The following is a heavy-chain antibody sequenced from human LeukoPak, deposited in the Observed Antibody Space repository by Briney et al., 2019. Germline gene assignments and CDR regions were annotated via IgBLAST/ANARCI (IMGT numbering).Heavy chain of an antibody. Sequence: ASVKVSCKASGYTFTSYAMNWVRQAPGQGLEWMGWINTNTGNPTYAQGFTGRFVFSLDTSVSTAYLQISSLKAEDTAVYYCARDRGDIVATDGPIDAFDIWGQGTMVTVSS. J-gene: IGHJ3*02. D-gene: IGHD5-12*01. CDR2: INTNTGNP. V-gene: IGHV7-4-1*02. CDR1: GYTFTSYA. CDR3: ARDRGDIVATDGPIDAFDI.